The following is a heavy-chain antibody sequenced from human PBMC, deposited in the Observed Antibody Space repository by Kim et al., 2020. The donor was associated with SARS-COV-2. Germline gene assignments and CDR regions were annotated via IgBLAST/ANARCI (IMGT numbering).Heavy chain of an antibody. Sequence: GGSLRLSCAASGFTFDDYAMEWVRQAPGKGLEWVAGITWNSGSIGYADSVKVRFAISRDNAKNSLYLQMNSLRTEDTALYYCAGWSYYGMDVWGQGTTVTVSS. CDR1: GFTFDDYA. V-gene: IGHV3-9*01. D-gene: IGHD6-19*01. J-gene: IGHJ6*02. CDR3: AGWSYYGMDV. CDR2: ITWNSGSI.